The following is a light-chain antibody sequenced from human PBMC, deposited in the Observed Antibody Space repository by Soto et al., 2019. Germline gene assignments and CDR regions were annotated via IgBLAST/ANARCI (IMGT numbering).Light chain of an antibody. CDR2: GAS. V-gene: IGKV3-20*01. Sequence: EIVLTQSPGTLSLSPGERATLSCRASQSVSSSYLAWYQQKPGQAPRLLIYGASRRATGIPDRFSGSGSGTDFTLTISRLEPEDFEVYYCQQSGRSPAFGGGTKVEIK. CDR1: QSVSSSY. J-gene: IGKJ4*01. CDR3: QQSGRSPA.